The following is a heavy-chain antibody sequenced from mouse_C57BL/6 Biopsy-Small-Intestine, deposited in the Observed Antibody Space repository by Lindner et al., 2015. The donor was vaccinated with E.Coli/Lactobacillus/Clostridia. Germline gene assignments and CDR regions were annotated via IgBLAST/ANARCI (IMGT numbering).Heavy chain of an antibody. Sequence: VQLQESGAELVRPGASVTLSCKASGYTFTDYEMHWVKQTPVHGLEWIGAIDPETGGTAYNQKFKGKAILTADKSSSTAYMELRSLTSEDSAVYYCARSRSNYDFDYWGQGTTLTVSS. J-gene: IGHJ2*01. V-gene: IGHV1-15*01. D-gene: IGHD2-5*01. CDR3: ARSRSNYDFDY. CDR1: GYTFTDYE. CDR2: IDPETGGT.